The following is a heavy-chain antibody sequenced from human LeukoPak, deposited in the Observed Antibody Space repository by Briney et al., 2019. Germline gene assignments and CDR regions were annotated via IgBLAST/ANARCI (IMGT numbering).Heavy chain of an antibody. J-gene: IGHJ5*02. CDR2: IYYSGST. V-gene: IGHV4-39*01. CDR1: GGSISSGSYY. Sequence: SETLSLTCTVSGGSISSGSYYWGWIRQPPGKGLEWIGSIYYSGSTYYNPSLKSRVTISVDTSKNQFSLKLSSVTAADTAVYYCARRVVVPAASGIWFDPWGQGTLVTVSS. CDR3: ARRVVVPAASGIWFDP. D-gene: IGHD2-2*01.